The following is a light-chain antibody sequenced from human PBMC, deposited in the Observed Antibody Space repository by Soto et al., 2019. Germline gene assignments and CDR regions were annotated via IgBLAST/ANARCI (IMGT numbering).Light chain of an antibody. Sequence: QTVVTQEPSLSVSPGGTGTLTCGLSSGSVSTSYYPSWYQQTPGQAPRTLIYSTNTRSSGVPDRFSGSILGNKAALTITGAQADDESDYYSVLYMNSGTLFGGGTKLTVL. V-gene: IGLV8-61*01. CDR3: VLYMNSGTL. J-gene: IGLJ3*02. CDR1: SGSVSTSYY. CDR2: STN.